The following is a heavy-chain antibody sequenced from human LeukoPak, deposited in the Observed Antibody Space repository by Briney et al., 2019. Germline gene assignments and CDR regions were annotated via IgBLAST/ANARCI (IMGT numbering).Heavy chain of an antibody. CDR2: ISSSGSTI. CDR1: GFTFSSYA. D-gene: IGHD1-14*01. Sequence: GGSLRLSCAASGFTFSSYAMHWVRQAPGKGLEWVSYISSSGSTIYYADSVKGRFTISRDNAKNSLYLQMDSLRAEDTAIYYCASHTGGPYYYGMDVWGQGTTVTVSS. J-gene: IGHJ6*02. CDR3: ASHTGGPYYYGMDV. V-gene: IGHV3-48*03.